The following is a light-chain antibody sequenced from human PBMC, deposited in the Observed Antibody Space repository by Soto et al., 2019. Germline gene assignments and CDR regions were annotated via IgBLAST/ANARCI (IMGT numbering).Light chain of an antibody. CDR1: SSDVGGYNY. V-gene: IGLV2-14*01. J-gene: IGLJ1*01. Sequence: QSALTQPSSVSGSPGQSITISCTGTSSDVGGYNYVSWYQQHPVKAPKLMIYEVSNRPSGVSNRFSGSKSGNTAYLTISGLQTEDEADYYCSSYTSSSTLVFGTGTRSQS. CDR2: EVS. CDR3: SSYTSSSTLV.